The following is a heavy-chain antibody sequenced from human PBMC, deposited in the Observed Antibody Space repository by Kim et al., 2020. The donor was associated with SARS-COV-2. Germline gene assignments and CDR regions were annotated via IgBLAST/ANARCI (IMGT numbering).Heavy chain of an antibody. V-gene: IGHV1-2*06. J-gene: IGHJ4*02. CDR1: GYTFTGDY. CDR3: ARINGTGYGDYFDY. CDR2: INPTTGGT. D-gene: IGHD4-17*01. Sequence: ASVKVSCKTSGYTFTGDYMHWVRQAPGQGLEWMGRINPTTGGTNYAQRFKGRVTMTRDTSIRTFYMEVSRLRFDDTAVYFCARINGTGYGDYFDYWGQGT.